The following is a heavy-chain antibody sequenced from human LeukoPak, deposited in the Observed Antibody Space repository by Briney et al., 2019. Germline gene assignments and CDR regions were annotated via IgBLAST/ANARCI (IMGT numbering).Heavy chain of an antibody. Sequence: PSETLSLTCTASGGSISSHFWNWIRQPPGKGLEWIGYIYYSGSTNYNPSLKSRVTISVDTSRNQFSLNLRSVTAADTAVYYCARDLGCSSTSCYEGNWFDPWGQGTLVTVSS. V-gene: IGHV4-59*11. D-gene: IGHD2-2*01. J-gene: IGHJ5*02. CDR3: ARDLGCSSTSCYEGNWFDP. CDR2: IYYSGST. CDR1: GGSISSHF.